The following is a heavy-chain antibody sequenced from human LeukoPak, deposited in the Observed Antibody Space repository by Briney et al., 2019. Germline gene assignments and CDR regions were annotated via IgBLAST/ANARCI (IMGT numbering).Heavy chain of an antibody. D-gene: IGHD3-22*01. CDR3: AKDMWWDSSGGIDY. CDR1: GFTFSSYE. J-gene: IGHJ4*02. V-gene: IGHV3-48*03. CDR2: ISSSGSTI. Sequence: GGSLRLSCAASGFTFSSYEMNWVRQAPGKGLEWVSYISSSGSTIYYADSVKGRFTISRDNSKNSLYLQMNSLRTEDTALYYCAKDMWWDSSGGIDYWGQGTLVTVSS.